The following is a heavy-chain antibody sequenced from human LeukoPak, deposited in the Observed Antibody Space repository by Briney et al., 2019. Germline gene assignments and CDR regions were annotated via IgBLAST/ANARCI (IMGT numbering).Heavy chain of an antibody. CDR2: MNPNSGNT. J-gene: IGHJ5*02. Sequence: ASVKVSCKASGYTFTSYDINWVRQATGQGLEWMGWMNPNSGNTGYAQKFQGRVTMTRNTSISTAYMELSSLRSEDTAVYYCAKVHSSSWYWFDPWGQETLVTVSS. D-gene: IGHD6-6*01. CDR1: GYTFTSYD. V-gene: IGHV1-8*01. CDR3: AKVHSSSWYWFDP.